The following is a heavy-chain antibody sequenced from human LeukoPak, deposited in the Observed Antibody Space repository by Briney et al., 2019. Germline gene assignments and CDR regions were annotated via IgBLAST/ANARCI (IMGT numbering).Heavy chain of an antibody. Sequence: SVKVSCKASGGTFSSYAISWVRQAPGRGLEWMGGIIPIFGTANYAQKFQGRVTITADKSTSTAYMELSSLRSEDTAVYYCARGMYEDMVRGVIITYYFDYWGQGTLVTVSS. CDR1: GGTFSSYA. J-gene: IGHJ4*02. V-gene: IGHV1-69*06. D-gene: IGHD3-10*01. CDR3: ARGMYEDMVRGVIITYYFDY. CDR2: IIPIFGTA.